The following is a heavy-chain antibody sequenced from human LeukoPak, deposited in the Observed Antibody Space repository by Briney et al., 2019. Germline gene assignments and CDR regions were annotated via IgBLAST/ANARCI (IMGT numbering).Heavy chain of an antibody. V-gene: IGHV3-11*01. CDR2: ISSSGNPI. CDR3: ARSTDGSGSYYYYGMDV. Sequence: GGSPRLSCTASGFTFSDYHMSWIRQAPGRGLEWVSYISSSGNPIHYADSVRGRFTISRDNAKNSLYLHMNSLRAEDAAVYYCARSTDGSGSYYYYGMDVWGQGTTVTVSS. J-gene: IGHJ6*02. CDR1: GFTFSDYH. D-gene: IGHD3-10*01.